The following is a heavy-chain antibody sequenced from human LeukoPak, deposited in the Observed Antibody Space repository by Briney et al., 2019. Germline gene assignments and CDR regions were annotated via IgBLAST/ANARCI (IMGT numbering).Heavy chain of an antibody. J-gene: IGHJ4*02. CDR2: INPSGGST. CDR3: ARGHRDLIRITMIVVVIKRGYYFDY. Sequence: ASVKVSCKASGYTFTSYYMHWVRQAPGQGLEWMGIINPSGGSTSYAQKFQGRVTMTRDMSTSTVYMELSSLRSEDTAVYYCARGHRDLIRITMIVVVIKRGYYFDYWGQGTLVTVSS. CDR1: GYTFTSYY. D-gene: IGHD3-22*01. V-gene: IGHV1-46*01.